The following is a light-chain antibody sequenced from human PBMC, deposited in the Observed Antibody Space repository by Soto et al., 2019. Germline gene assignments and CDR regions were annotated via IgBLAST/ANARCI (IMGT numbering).Light chain of an antibody. CDR3: QSYDSSLSGSV. CDR1: SSNIGAGYD. J-gene: IGLJ2*01. Sequence: QSALTQPPSVSGAPGQRVTISCTGSSSNIGAGYDVHWYQQLPGTAPKLLIYGNSNRPSGVPDRFSGSKSGTSASLAITGPQAEDGADYYCQSYDSSLSGSVFSGGTKLTVL. V-gene: IGLV1-40*01. CDR2: GNS.